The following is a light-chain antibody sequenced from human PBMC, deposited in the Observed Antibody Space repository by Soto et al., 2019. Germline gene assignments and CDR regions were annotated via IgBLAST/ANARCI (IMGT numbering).Light chain of an antibody. V-gene: IGLV2-11*01. CDR2: DVT. J-gene: IGLJ2*01. Sequence: QAVVTQPRSVSGSPGQSVTLSCTGTSSDVGAYNYVSWYQQHPGKAPQLMIDDVTKRPSGVPDRFSGSKSGNTASLTISGLQAEDEADYYCCSYAGDMVFGGGTKLPVL. CDR1: SSDVGAYNY. CDR3: CSYAGDMV.